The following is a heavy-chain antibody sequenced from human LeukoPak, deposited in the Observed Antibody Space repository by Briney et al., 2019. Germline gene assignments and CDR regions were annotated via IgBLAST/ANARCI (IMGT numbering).Heavy chain of an antibody. D-gene: IGHD6-6*01. Sequence: GASVKVSCKASGYTFTSYYMHWVRQAPGQGLEWMGIINPSGGSTSYAQEFQGRVTMTRDTSTSTVYMELSSLRSEDTAVYYCARDMSSSSFDYYYYMDVWGKGTTVTVSS. V-gene: IGHV1-46*01. CDR1: GYTFTSYY. J-gene: IGHJ6*03. CDR2: INPSGGST. CDR3: ARDMSSSSFDYYYYMDV.